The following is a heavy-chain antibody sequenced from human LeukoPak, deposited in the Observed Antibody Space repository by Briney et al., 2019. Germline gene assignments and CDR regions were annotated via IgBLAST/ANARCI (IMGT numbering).Heavy chain of an antibody. D-gene: IGHD3-10*01. Sequence: PGGSLRLSCAASGFTFSSYAMHWVRQAPGKGLEYVSAISSNGGSTYYANSVKGRFTISRDNSKNTLYLQMGSLRAEDMAVYYCAREPGSGDDIWGQGTMVTVSS. CDR3: AREPGSGDDI. CDR1: GFTFSSYA. J-gene: IGHJ3*02. CDR2: ISSNGGST. V-gene: IGHV3-64*01.